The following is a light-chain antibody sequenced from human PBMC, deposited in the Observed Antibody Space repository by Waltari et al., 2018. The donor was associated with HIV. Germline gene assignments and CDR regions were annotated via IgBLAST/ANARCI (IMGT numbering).Light chain of an antibody. CDR3: CSYAGSESSEV. Sequence: QSALTQPASVSGSPGQSITLSCTGTSRNIGATNYVSWYQPHPGKAPKLIIYDVTKRPSGVSNRFAGSKSGNTASLTISGLQAEDEADYHCCSYAGSESSEVFGGGTKLTVL. CDR1: SRNIGATNY. V-gene: IGLV2-23*02. J-gene: IGLJ2*01. CDR2: DVT.